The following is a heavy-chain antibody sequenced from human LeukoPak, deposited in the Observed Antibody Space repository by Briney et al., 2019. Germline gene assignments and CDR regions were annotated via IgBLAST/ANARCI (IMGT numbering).Heavy chain of an antibody. V-gene: IGHV5-51*01. Sequence: GESLKISCKGSGYSFTSYWIGWVRQMPGKGLEWMGIIYPGDSDTRYSPSFQGQVTISAEKSISTAYLRWSSLKASDTAMYYCARQPVAADYYFDYWGQGTLVTVSS. CDR3: ARQPVAADYYFDY. CDR2: IYPGDSDT. D-gene: IGHD6-13*01. J-gene: IGHJ4*02. CDR1: GYSFTSYW.